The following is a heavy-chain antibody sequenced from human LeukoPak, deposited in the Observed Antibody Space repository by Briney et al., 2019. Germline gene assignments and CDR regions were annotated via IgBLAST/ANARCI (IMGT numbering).Heavy chain of an antibody. J-gene: IGHJ6*03. CDR2: IYYSGST. Sequence: SETLSLTCTVSGGSISSHYWSWIRQPPGKGLEWIGYIYYSGSTNYNPSLKSRVTISVDTSKNQFSLKLSSVTAADTAVYYCARGEGGSALYYYYYYYMDVWGKGTTVTVSS. D-gene: IGHD6-6*01. CDR3: ARGEGGSALYYYYYYYMDV. CDR1: GGSISSHY. V-gene: IGHV4-59*11.